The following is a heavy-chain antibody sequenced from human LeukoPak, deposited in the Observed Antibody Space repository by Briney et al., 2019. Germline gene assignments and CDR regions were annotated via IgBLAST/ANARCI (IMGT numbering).Heavy chain of an antibody. V-gene: IGHV3-48*04. J-gene: IGHJ4*02. Sequence: GGSLRLSCAASGFTFSSYWMSWVRQAPGKGLEWVSYLSSSGSTIYYADSVKGRFTISRDNAKNSLYLQMNSLRAEDTAVYYCARVKRFADYFDYWGQGTLVTVSS. CDR3: ARVKRFADYFDY. CDR1: GFTFSSYW. CDR2: LSSSGSTI. D-gene: IGHD3-10*01.